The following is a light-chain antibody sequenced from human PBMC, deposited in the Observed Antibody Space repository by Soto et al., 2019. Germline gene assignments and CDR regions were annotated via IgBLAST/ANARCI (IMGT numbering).Light chain of an antibody. CDR2: DAS. Sequence: EIVLKQSPGTLSLSPGERATLSCKASQSISSIYLAWYQQKPGQAPRLLIYDASSRATGIQERFSGSGSGTDFTLTISRLESEDFAVYYCQHYGSSPWTFGHGTKVEIK. CDR1: QSISSIY. J-gene: IGKJ1*01. CDR3: QHYGSSPWT. V-gene: IGKV3-20*01.